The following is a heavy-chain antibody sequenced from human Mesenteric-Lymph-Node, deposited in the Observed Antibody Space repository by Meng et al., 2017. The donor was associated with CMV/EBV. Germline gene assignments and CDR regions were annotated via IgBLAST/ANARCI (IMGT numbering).Heavy chain of an antibody. Sequence: ASVKVSCKASGYTFTSYGISWVRQAPGQGLEWMGWISAYNGNTNYAQKLQGRVTMTTDTSTSTAYMELSRLRSDDTAVYYCARAVDYVGVDDYWGQGTLVTVSS. CDR2: ISAYNGNT. CDR1: GYTFTSYG. V-gene: IGHV1-18*01. J-gene: IGHJ4*02. D-gene: IGHD3-10*01. CDR3: ARAVDYVGVDDY.